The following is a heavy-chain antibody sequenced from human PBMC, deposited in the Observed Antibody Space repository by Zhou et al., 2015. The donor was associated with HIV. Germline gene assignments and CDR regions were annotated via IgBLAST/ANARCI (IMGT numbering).Heavy chain of an antibody. CDR1: GGTFSSYT. Sequence: QVQLVQSGAEVKKPGSSVKVSCKASGGTFSSYTISWVRQAPGQGLEWMGRIIPILGIANYAQKFQGRVTITADKSTSTAYMELSSLRSEDTAVYYCARDILVVPAAENVVVDYWGQGTLVTVSS. CDR3: ARDILVVPAAENVVVDY. D-gene: IGHD2-2*01. CDR2: IIPILGIA. V-gene: IGHV1-69*08. J-gene: IGHJ4*02.